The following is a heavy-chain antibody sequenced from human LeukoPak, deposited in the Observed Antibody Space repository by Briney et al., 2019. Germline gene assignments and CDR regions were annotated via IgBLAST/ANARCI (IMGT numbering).Heavy chain of an antibody. V-gene: IGHV1-8*01. J-gene: IGHJ6*03. CDR1: GYTFTSYD. Sequence: WASVKVSCKASGYTFTSYDINWVRKAMGQGLEGMGWLNPNSGNTGYAKKFQGRVTMTRNTSISTAYRELSSLRSEDTAVYYCARGYSSSWYSDYYYMDVWGKGTTVTVSS. CDR2: LNPNSGNT. CDR3: ARGYSSSWYSDYYYMDV. D-gene: IGHD6-13*01.